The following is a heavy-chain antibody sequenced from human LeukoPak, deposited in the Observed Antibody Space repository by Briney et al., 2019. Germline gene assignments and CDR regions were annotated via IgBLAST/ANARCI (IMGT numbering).Heavy chain of an antibody. D-gene: IGHD4-11*01. J-gene: IGHJ6*02. V-gene: IGHV5-51*01. CDR2: IYPGDSDT. CDR1: GYSFTNYW. CDR3: ARSTATTVTTVNYYYYGMDV. Sequence: GESLKISCKGSGYSFTNYWIGWVRQMPGKGLEWMGIIYPGDSDTRYSPSFQGQVTISADKSISTAYLQWSSLKVSDTAMYYCARSTATTVTTVNYYYYGMDVWGQGTTVTVSS.